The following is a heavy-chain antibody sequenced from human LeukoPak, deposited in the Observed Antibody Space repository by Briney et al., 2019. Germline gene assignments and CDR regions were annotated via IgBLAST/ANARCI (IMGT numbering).Heavy chain of an antibody. J-gene: IGHJ5*02. D-gene: IGHD2-15*01. CDR3: ARDPAPQCSGGSCYPAPTWFDP. Sequence: GGSLRLSCAASGFTFSSYSMNWVRQAPGKGLEWVSSISSSSSYIYYADSVKGRFTISRDNAKNSLYLQMNSLRAEDTAVYYCARDPAPQCSGGSCYPAPTWFDPWGQGTLVTVSS. CDR2: ISSSSSYI. CDR1: GFTFSSYS. V-gene: IGHV3-21*01.